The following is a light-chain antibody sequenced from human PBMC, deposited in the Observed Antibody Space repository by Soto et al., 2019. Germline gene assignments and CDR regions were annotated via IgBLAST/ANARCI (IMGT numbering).Light chain of an antibody. CDR2: TAS. CDR1: QDISSY. J-gene: IGKJ2*01. CDR3: QHLNDYPYT. Sequence: IQLTQSPSSLSASVGDRVTITCRASQDISSYLAWYQQKPGTAPNVLISTASTLESGVPLRFSGSGSGTDFTLTISSLLPEDFATYYCQHLNDYPYTFGQGTKLEIK. V-gene: IGKV1-9*01.